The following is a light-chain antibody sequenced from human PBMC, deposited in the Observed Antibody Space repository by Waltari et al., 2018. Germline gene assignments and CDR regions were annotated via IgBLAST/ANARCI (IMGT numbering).Light chain of an antibody. V-gene: IGKV3-20*01. CDR1: QSVNTY. CDR3: HQYGTSPGT. J-gene: IGKJ1*01. Sequence: EIVLTQSPGTLSLSPGERATLSCRASQSVNTYLAWYQQKPGQAPRLLIYGASSRATGIPDRCSGSGSGTDFTLTISRLETEDFAVYHCHQYGTSPGTFGQGTKVEIK. CDR2: GAS.